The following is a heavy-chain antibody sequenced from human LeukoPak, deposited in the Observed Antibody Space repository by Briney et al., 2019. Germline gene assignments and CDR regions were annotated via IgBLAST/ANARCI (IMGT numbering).Heavy chain of an antibody. Sequence: PGRSLRLSCAASGFTFSSYGMHWVRQAPGKGLEWVAVISYDGSNKYYADSVKGRSTISRDNSKNTLYLQMNSLRAEDTAVYYCAKDLGITGTRNDYWGQGTLVTVSS. CDR1: GFTFSSYG. J-gene: IGHJ4*02. V-gene: IGHV3-30*18. CDR2: ISYDGSNK. D-gene: IGHD1-7*01. CDR3: AKDLGITGTRNDY.